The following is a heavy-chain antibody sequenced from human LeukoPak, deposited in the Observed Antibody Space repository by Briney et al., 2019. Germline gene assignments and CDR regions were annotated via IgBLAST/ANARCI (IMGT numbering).Heavy chain of an antibody. CDR3: ATGPRSGSLQF. D-gene: IGHD3-10*01. J-gene: IGHJ4*02. V-gene: IGHV3-23*01. CDR2: ITANGAGI. Sequence: GGSLRLSCAVSGITSGSFAMGWVRQTPEKGLEWLGFITANGAGIYYGPSENGRSTISRDNSNNTLYLQINSLRVDDTAIYYCATGPRSGSLQFWGRGTQVIVSS. CDR1: GITSGSFA.